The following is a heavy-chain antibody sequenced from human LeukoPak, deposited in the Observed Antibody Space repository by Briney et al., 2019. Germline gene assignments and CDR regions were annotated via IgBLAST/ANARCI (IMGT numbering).Heavy chain of an antibody. J-gene: IGHJ5*02. D-gene: IGHD4-17*01. CDR2: IYTSGST. CDR3: ARGRGTTVTGGWFDP. V-gene: IGHV4-61*02. Sequence: PSQTLSLTCTVSGGSISSGSYYWSWIRQPAGKGLEWIGRIYTSGSTNYNPSLKSRVTISVDTSKNQFSLKLGSVTAADTAVYYCARGRGTTVTGGWFDPWGQGTLVTVSS. CDR1: GGSISSGSYY.